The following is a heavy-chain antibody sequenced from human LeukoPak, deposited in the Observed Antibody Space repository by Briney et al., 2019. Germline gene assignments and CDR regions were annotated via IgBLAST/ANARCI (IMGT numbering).Heavy chain of an antibody. D-gene: IGHD3-10*01. V-gene: IGHV3-33*01. CDR2: IWYDGSNK. CDR3: SRDLVSMVPGQTFGY. Sequence: GGSLRLSCAASGFTFCSYGMHWVRQAPGKGLECVAGIWYDGSNKYYADSVKGRFTISRDNSKNTLYLQMNSLRAEDTAVYYCSRDLVSMVPGQTFGYWGQGTLVTVSS. J-gene: IGHJ4*02. CDR1: GFTFCSYG.